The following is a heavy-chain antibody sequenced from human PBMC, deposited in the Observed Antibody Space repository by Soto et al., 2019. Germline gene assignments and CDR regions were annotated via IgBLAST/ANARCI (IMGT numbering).Heavy chain of an antibody. D-gene: IGHD3-22*01. Sequence: GGSLRLSCAASGFTFSAYGIHWFRQAPGKGLEWVAVISHDGSNTNYADSVKGRFTISRDNSKDTVYLQMDSLRVEDTAVYYCAKDTYYYSSRGYYASDSWCQGTLVTVSS. CDR1: GFTFSAYG. J-gene: IGHJ4*02. CDR2: ISHDGSNT. V-gene: IGHV3-30*18. CDR3: AKDTYYYSSRGYYASDS.